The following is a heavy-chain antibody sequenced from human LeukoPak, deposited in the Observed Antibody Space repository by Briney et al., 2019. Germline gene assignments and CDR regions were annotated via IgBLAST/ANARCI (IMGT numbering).Heavy chain of an antibody. Sequence: GGSLRLSCAASGFTFSSYSMNWVRQAPGKGLEWVSSISSSSSYIYYADSVKGRFTISRDNAKNSLYLQMNSLRAEDTAVYYCARIGATVTNYDYWGQGTLVTVSS. CDR2: ISSSSSYI. D-gene: IGHD4-17*01. CDR3: ARIGATVTNYDY. J-gene: IGHJ4*02. V-gene: IGHV3-21*01. CDR1: GFTFSSYS.